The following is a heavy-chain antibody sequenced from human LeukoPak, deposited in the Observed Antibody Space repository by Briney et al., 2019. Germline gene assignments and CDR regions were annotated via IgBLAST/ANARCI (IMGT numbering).Heavy chain of an antibody. CDR3: ARGSRRYDYVWGSYPGS. J-gene: IGHJ4*02. Sequence: GGSLRLSCEASGFPFSNYGMYWVRQAPGKGLEWVSYISSSSSTIYYADSVKGRFTISRDNAKNSLYLQMNSLRAEDTAVYYCARGSRRYDYVWGSYPGSWGQGTLVTVSS. CDR1: GFPFSNYG. V-gene: IGHV3-48*01. D-gene: IGHD3-16*02. CDR2: ISSSSSTI.